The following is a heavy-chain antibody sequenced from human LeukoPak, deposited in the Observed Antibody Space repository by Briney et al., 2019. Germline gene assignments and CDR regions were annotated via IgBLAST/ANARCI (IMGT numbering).Heavy chain of an antibody. Sequence: SETLSLTCTVSGDSITSYYWSWIRRPPGKGLEWIGYIYYSGSTNYNPSLKSRVTISVDTPKNQFSLNLSSVTAADTAVYYCARDTGYGDFFDYWGQGTLVTVSS. CDR2: IYYSGST. V-gene: IGHV4-59*01. CDR1: GDSITSYY. D-gene: IGHD4-17*01. J-gene: IGHJ4*02. CDR3: ARDTGYGDFFDY.